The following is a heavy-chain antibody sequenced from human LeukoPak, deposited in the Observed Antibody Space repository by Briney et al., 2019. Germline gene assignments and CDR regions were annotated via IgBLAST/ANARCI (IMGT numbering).Heavy chain of an antibody. CDR1: GGSFSGYY. Sequence: SETLSLTCAVYGGSFSGYYWSWIRQPPGKGLEWIGEINHSGSTNYNPSLKSRVTISVDTSKNQFSLKLSSVTAADTAVYYCARGRALEILEWLLYQHWFGPWGQGTLVTVSS. CDR2: INHSGST. J-gene: IGHJ5*02. D-gene: IGHD3-3*01. CDR3: ARGRALEILEWLLYQHWFGP. V-gene: IGHV4-34*01.